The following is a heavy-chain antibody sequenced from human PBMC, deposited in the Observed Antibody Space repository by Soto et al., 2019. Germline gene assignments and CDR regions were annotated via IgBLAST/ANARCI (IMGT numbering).Heavy chain of an antibody. D-gene: IGHD1-26*01. Sequence: GGSLRLSCAASGFTFSSYGMHWVRQAPGKGLEWVAVIWYDGSNKYYADSVKGRFTISRDNSKNTLYLQMNSLRAEDTAVYYCARDAWPRLVGAGLTYSGQGTLVTVSS. CDR2: IWYDGSNK. CDR3: ARDAWPRLVGAGLTY. CDR1: GFTFSSYG. V-gene: IGHV3-33*01. J-gene: IGHJ4*02.